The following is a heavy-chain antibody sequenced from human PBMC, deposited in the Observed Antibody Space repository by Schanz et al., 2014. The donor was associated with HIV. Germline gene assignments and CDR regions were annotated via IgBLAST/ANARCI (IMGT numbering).Heavy chain of an antibody. CDR2: IKQDGTEM. CDR1: GVTFSNYW. V-gene: IGHV3-7*01. D-gene: IGHD3-10*01. Sequence: VQLVSSFGFFFQPGRSLRLSCVASGVTFSNYWMTWVRHVSGKGLEWVANIKQDGTEMYYVDSVKGRFTISRDNAKNSLYLQMSSLRVEDTAVYYCTRSFNRGSRAFDAFDIWGQGTMVTVSS. J-gene: IGHJ3*02. CDR3: TRSFNRGSRAFDAFDI.